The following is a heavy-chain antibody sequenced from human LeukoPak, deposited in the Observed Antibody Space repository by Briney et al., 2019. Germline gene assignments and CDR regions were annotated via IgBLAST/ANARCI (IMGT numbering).Heavy chain of an antibody. V-gene: IGHV3-48*03. J-gene: IGHJ4*02. CDR2: IISGGTTQ. D-gene: IGHD3-22*01. CDR1: GFTFSTYE. Sequence: GGSLRLSCSASGFTFSTYEMNWVRQTPGKGLEWVAHIISGGTTQYYADSVRGRFTVSRDNAKNSLYLHMNSLRAEDTAVYYCARGGAYYYDSSGYYYVWGQGTLVTVSS. CDR3: ARGGAYYYDSSGYYYV.